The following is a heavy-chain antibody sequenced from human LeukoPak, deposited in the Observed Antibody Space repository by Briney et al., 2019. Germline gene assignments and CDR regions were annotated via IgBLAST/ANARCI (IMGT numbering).Heavy chain of an antibody. CDR3: ARGGTIFGVALPRLNWFDP. V-gene: IGHV4-34*01. Sequence: SETLSLTCAVYGGSFSGYYWSWIRQPPGKGLEWIGEINHSGSTNYNPSLKSRVTISVDTSKNQFSLKLSSVTAADTAVYYCARGGTIFGVALPRLNWFDPWGQGTLVTVSS. J-gene: IGHJ5*02. CDR2: INHSGST. CDR1: GGSFSGYY. D-gene: IGHD3-3*01.